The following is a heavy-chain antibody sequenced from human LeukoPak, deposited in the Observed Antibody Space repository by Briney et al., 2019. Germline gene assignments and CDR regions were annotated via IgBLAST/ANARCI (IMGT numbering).Heavy chain of an antibody. V-gene: IGHV1-69-2*01. CDR3: ATGPQTGRHSWFDP. CDR2: VDPEDGGT. D-gene: IGHD3-9*01. CDR1: GYTFTDYY. J-gene: IGHJ5*02. Sequence: ASVKVSCKVSGYTFTDYYMHWVQQAPGKGLEWMGLVDPEDGGTIYAEKFQGRVTITADTSTDTAYMELSSLRSEDTDVYYCATGPQTGRHSWFDPWGQGTLVTVSS.